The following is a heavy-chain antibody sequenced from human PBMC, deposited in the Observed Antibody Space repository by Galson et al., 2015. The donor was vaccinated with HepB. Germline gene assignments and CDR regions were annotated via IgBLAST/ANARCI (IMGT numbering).Heavy chain of an antibody. CDR2: ISSSSSYI. CDR3: ARVGSSGWFFDY. J-gene: IGHJ4*02. Sequence: SLRLSCAASGFTFSSYSMNWVRQAPGKGLEWVSSISSSSSYIYYADSVKGRFTISRDNAKNSLHLQMNSLRAEDTAVYYCARVGSSGWFFDYWGQGTLVTVSS. D-gene: IGHD6-19*01. CDR1: GFTFSSYS. V-gene: IGHV3-21*01.